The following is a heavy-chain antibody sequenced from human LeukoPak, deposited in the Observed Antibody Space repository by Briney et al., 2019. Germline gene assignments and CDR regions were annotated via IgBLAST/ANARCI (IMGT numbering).Heavy chain of an antibody. V-gene: IGHV1-18*01. CDR3: AREVVPAAIRSNWFDP. CDR2: ISGYNGDT. Sequence: ASVKVSCKTSGYTFTSYGISWVRQAPGQGLEWMGWISGYNGDTNYAQKFQGSVTMTTDTSTNTAYMELRSLRSDDTAVYYCAREVVPAAIRSNWFDPWGRGTLVTVSS. D-gene: IGHD2-2*01. CDR1: GYTFTSYG. J-gene: IGHJ5*02.